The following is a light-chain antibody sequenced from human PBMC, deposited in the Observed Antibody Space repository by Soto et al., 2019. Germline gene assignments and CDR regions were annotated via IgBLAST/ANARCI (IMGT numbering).Light chain of an antibody. CDR3: CSDAGSSTP. V-gene: IGLV2-23*01. Sequence: ALTQPASVSGSPGQSITISCTGTSSDVGSYNLVSWYQQHPGKAPNLMIYEGSKRPSGVSNRFSCSESGNTASLTISGFQAEDEAAYYSCSDAGSSTPFGTGTKVIVL. CDR2: EGS. CDR1: SSDVGSYNL. J-gene: IGLJ1*01.